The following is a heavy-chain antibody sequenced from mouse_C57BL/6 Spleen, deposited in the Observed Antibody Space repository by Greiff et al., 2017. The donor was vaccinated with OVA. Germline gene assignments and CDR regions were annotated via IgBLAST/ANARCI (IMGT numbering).Heavy chain of an antibody. J-gene: IGHJ3*01. Sequence: EVKVEESGGGLVQPGGSMKLSCVASGFTFSNYWMNWVRQSPEKGLEWVAQIRLKSDNYATHYAESVKGRFTISRDDSKSSVYLQMNILRAEDTGIYYCTAGSSSWFADWGQGTLVTVSA. CDR2: IRLKSDNYAT. D-gene: IGHD1-1*01. V-gene: IGHV6-3*01. CDR1: GFTFSNYW. CDR3: TAGSSSWFAD.